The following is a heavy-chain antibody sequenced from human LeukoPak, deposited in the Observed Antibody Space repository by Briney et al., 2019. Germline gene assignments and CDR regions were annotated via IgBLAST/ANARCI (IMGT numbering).Heavy chain of an antibody. CDR3: ARRVGYCSSTSCFNWFDP. V-gene: IGHV4-34*01. CDR1: GGSFSGYY. J-gene: IGHJ5*02. D-gene: IGHD2-2*01. Sequence: PSETLSLTCAVYGGSFSGYYWSWIRQPPGKGLEWIGEINHSGSTNYNPSLKSRVTISVDTSKNQFSLKLSSVTAADTAVYYCARRVGYCSSTSCFNWFDPWGQGTLVTVSS. CDR2: INHSGST.